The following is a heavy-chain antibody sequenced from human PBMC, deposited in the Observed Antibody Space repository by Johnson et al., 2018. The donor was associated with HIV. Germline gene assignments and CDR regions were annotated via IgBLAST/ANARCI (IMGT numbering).Heavy chain of an antibody. CDR1: GFTFDDYA. D-gene: IGHD6-19*01. Sequence: LVESGGGLVQPGRSLRLSCAASGFTFDDYAMHWVRQAPGKVLEWVSGIRWNSGSIGYADSVKGRFTISRDNAKNSLYLQMNSLRAEDTALYYCAKDTGSSGWYADAFDIWGQGTMVTVSS. J-gene: IGHJ3*02. CDR2: IRWNSGSI. CDR3: AKDTGSSGWYADAFDI. V-gene: IGHV3-9*01.